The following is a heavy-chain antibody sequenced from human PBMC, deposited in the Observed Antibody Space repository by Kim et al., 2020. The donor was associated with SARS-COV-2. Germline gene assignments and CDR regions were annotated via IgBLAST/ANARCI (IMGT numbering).Heavy chain of an antibody. V-gene: IGHV3-48*02. Sequence: GGSLRLSCAASGFTFSSYSMNWVRQAPGKGLEWVSWISGSSSTTYYGDSVKGRFTFSRDNAKNSVYLEMNNLRDEDTALYYCARGQPSWFDPWGQGTLVTVSS. CDR2: ISGSSSTT. J-gene: IGHJ5*02. CDR1: GFTFSSYS. CDR3: ARGQPSWFDP.